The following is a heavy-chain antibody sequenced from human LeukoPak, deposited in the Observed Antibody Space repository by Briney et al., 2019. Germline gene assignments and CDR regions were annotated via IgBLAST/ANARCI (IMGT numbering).Heavy chain of an antibody. J-gene: IGHJ6*02. CDR1: GYTFTSYG. CDR3: ARAVDTIFGVVILHNYGMDV. V-gene: IGHV1-18*01. D-gene: IGHD3-3*01. Sequence: GASVKVSCKASGYTFTSYGISWVRQAPGQGLEWMGWISAYSGNTNYAQKLQGRVTMTTDTSTSTAYMELRSLRSDDTAVYYCARAVDTIFGVVILHNYGMDVWGQGTTVTVSS. CDR2: ISAYSGNT.